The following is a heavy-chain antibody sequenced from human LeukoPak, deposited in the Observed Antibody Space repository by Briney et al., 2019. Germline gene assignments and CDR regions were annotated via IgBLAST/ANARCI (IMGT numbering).Heavy chain of an antibody. CDR1: GGSISSSNW. J-gene: IGHJ6*02. D-gene: IGHD6-19*01. CDR2: IYHSGST. CDR3: ARDQPPPYSSGWYENYYYYGMDV. Sequence: SETLSLTCAVSGGSISSSNWWSWVRQPPGKGLEWIGEIYHSGSTNYNPSLKSRVTISVDKSKNQFSLKLCSVTAADTAVYYCARDQPPPYSSGWYENYYYYGMDVWGQGTTVTVSS. V-gene: IGHV4-4*02.